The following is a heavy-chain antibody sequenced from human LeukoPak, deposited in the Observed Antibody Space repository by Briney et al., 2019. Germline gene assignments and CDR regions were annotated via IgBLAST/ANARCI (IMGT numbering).Heavy chain of an antibody. CDR1: GYSISSGYY. CDR2: IYSGNT. V-gene: IGHV4-38-2*01. CDR3: ARGPRGYDSSGYFL. D-gene: IGHD3-22*01. J-gene: IGHJ4*02. Sequence: KPSETLSLTCDVPGYSISSGYYWGWIRQPPGKGLEWIGSIYSGNTYYNPSLKSRVTISVDTSKNKFSLKLISVTAADTAVYYCARGPRGYDSSGYFLWGQGTLATVSS.